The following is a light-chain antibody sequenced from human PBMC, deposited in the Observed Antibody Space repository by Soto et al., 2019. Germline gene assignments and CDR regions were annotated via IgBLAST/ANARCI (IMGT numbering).Light chain of an antibody. CDR1: DSNIGSHD. J-gene: IGLJ2*01. V-gene: IGLV1-47*01. CDR2: KNN. CDR3: AAWDYSHAV. Sequence: QSVLTQPPSASGAPGQRVTISCSGSDSNIGSHDVYWYQQLPGTAPKLVIYKNNQRPSGVPDRFSGSKSGSSASLAISGLRSEEDASYYCAAWDYSHAVFGGGTKLTVL.